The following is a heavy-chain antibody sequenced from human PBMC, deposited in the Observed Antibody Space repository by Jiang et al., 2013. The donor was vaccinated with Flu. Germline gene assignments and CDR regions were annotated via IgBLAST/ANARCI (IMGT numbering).Heavy chain of an antibody. J-gene: IGHJ4*02. D-gene: IGHD2-15*01. V-gene: IGHV6-1*01. CDR1: GDSVSSNSAT. Sequence: SQTLSLTCAISGDSVSSNSATWNWIRQSPSRGLEWLGRTYYRSKRHNDYAVSVRSRITINPDTSKNQFSLQLNSVTPEDTAVYHCAGGTGGSVGYWGQGTLVTVSS. CDR3: AGGTGGSVGY. CDR2: TYYRSKRHN.